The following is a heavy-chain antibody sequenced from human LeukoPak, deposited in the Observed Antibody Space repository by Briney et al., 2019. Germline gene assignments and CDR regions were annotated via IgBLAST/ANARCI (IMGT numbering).Heavy chain of an antibody. CDR3: ARTDVEMATIPYAFDI. V-gene: IGHV4-38-2*02. D-gene: IGHD5-24*01. Sequence: SETLSLTCTVSGYSISSGYYWGWIRQPPGKGLEWIASIYHSGSTYYNPSLKSRVTISVDTSKNQFSLKLTSVTVADTAVYYCARTDVEMATIPYAFDIWGQGTMVTVSS. CDR2: IYHSGST. J-gene: IGHJ3*02. CDR1: GYSISSGYY.